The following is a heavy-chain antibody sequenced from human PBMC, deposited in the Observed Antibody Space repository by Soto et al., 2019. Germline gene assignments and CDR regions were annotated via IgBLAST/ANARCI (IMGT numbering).Heavy chain of an antibody. CDR1: GGSFSGYY. J-gene: IGHJ4*02. CDR2: INHSGST. D-gene: IGHD5-12*01. Sequence: ETLSLTCAVYGGSFSGYYWSWIRQPPGKGLEWIGEINHSGSTNYNPSLKSRVTISVDTSKNQFSLKLSSVTAADTAVYYCAVKWEMATIMVDYWGQGTLVTLSP. V-gene: IGHV4-34*01. CDR3: AVKWEMATIMVDY.